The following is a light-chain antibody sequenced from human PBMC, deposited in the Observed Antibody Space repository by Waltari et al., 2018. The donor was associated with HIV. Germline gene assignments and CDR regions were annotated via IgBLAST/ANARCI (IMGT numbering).Light chain of an antibody. CDR3: NSRDSSGNPHVV. CDR1: SLRSYY. V-gene: IGLV3-19*01. Sequence: SSVLTPHPAVSVALGQTVRITCQGDSLRSYYASWYQQKPGQAPVLIIYGKNNRPSGIPDRCSGSSSGNTASLTITGAQAEDEADYYCNSRDSSGNPHVVFGGGTKLTVL. J-gene: IGLJ2*01. CDR2: GKN.